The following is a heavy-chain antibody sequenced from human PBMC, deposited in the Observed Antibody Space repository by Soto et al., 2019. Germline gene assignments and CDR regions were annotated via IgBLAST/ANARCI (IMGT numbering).Heavy chain of an antibody. CDR2: ISTVNDI. D-gene: IGHD2-21*01. V-gene: IGHV3-13*01. Sequence: PGGSLRLSCVASGFTFSTYDFHWVRQAPGKGLEWVSGISTVNDIYYVDSVKGRFTLSRENARNSLYLQMNSLRVEDSAVYYCASWTMVRAQFDYWGQGTLVTVSS. CDR1: GFTFSTYD. J-gene: IGHJ4*02. CDR3: ASWTMVRAQFDY.